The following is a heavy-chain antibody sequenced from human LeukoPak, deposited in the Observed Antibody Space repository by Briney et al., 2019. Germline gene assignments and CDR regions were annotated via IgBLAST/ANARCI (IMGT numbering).Heavy chain of an antibody. D-gene: IGHD2-2*01. Sequence: PSETLSLTCTVSGGSISSYYWSWIRQPPGKGLEWIGYIYYSGSTNYNPSLKSRVTISVDTSKNQFSLKLSSVTAADTAVYYCARTDEDYCSSTSCPGAFDIWGQGTMVTVSS. CDR3: ARTDEDYCSSTSCPGAFDI. V-gene: IGHV4-59*01. CDR2: IYYSGST. CDR1: GGSISSYY. J-gene: IGHJ3*02.